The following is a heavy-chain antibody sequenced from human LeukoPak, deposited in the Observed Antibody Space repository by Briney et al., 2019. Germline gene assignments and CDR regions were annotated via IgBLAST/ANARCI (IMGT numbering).Heavy chain of an antibody. D-gene: IGHD5-18*01. CDR2: IYSGGST. CDR1: GFTVSSNY. V-gene: IGHV3-53*01. J-gene: IGHJ4*02. CDR3: VRLRGYSYGPPDY. Sequence: PGGSLRLFCAASGFTVSSNYMTWGRQAPGKGLEWVSVIYSGGSTYYADSVKGRFTISRDNSKNTLYLQMNSLRVEDTAVYYCVRLRGYSYGPPDYWGQGTLVTVSS.